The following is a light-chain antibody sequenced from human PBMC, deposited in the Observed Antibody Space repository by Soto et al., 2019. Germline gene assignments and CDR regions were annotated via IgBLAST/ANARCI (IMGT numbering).Light chain of an antibody. CDR1: QSISSY. CDR3: QQSYSTSIT. J-gene: IGKJ5*01. CDR2: AAS. V-gene: IGKV1-39*01. Sequence: QLIQAASSLSTYIGDRVTITCRASQSISSYLNWYQQKPGKAPKLLIYAASSLQSGVPSRFSGSGSGTDFTLTISSLQPEDFATYYCQQSYSTSITFGQGTRLEIK.